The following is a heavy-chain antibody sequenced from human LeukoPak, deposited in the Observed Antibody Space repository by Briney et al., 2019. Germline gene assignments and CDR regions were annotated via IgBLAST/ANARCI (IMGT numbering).Heavy chain of an antibody. Sequence: SSETLSLTCTVSGGSISSYYWSWIRQPPGKGLEWIGYIYYIGSTNYNPSLKSRVTISLDRSNNQFSLKVTSVTAADTAVYYCARGVAPGPYFDYWGQGTLVTVSS. CDR1: GGSISSYY. CDR2: IYYIGST. J-gene: IGHJ4*02. CDR3: ARGVAPGPYFDY. V-gene: IGHV4-59*01. D-gene: IGHD1-1*01.